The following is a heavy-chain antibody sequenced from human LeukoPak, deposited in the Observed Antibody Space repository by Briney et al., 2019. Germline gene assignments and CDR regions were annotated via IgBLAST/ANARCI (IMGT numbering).Heavy chain of an antibody. CDR1: GFTFSSYE. CDR2: ISTTGSSI. Sequence: GGSLRLSCAASGFTFSSYEMNWVRQAPGKGLEWVSYISTTGSSIYYADSVKGRFTISRDNVKNLLYLQMNSLRGEDTAVYYCAKDEAWGRYKDWGQGTLVTVSS. V-gene: IGHV3-48*03. J-gene: IGHJ1*01. D-gene: IGHD3-16*01. CDR3: AKDEAWGRYKD.